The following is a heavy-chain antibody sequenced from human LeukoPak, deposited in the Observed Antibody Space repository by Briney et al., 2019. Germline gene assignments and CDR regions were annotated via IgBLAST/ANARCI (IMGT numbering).Heavy chain of an antibody. CDR1: GYSISNGYY. CDR2: IDHSGSA. J-gene: IGHJ4*02. V-gene: IGHV4-38-2*02. Sequence: SETLSLTCTVSGYSISNGYYWGWIRQPPGKGLEWIGTIDHSGSAYYNPSLRSRVTLSVDTSKNQFSLQLSSVTAADTAVYYCTRQQDTSTWPPVDYWGQGTLVTVSS. D-gene: IGHD2-2*01. CDR3: TRQQDTSTWPPVDY.